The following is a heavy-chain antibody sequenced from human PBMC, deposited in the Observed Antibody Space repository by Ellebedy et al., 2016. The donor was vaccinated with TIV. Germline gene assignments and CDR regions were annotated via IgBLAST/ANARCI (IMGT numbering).Heavy chain of an antibody. CDR1: GDSISSYY. D-gene: IGHD7-27*01. CDR3: SRDTVTANWGPLFDY. V-gene: IGHV4-4*07. Sequence: MPSETLSLTCTVSGDSISSYYWSWIRQPPGKGLEWIGRILTSGSTNFNPSLTSRVTMSVDTSKNQFSLKLSSVTAADTAVYYCSRDTVTANWGPLFDYWGQGTLVTVSS. J-gene: IGHJ4*02. CDR2: ILTSGST.